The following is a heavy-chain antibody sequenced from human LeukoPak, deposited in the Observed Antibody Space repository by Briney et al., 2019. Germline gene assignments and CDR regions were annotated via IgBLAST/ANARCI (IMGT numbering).Heavy chain of an antibody. D-gene: IGHD4-17*01. CDR3: ASFVPTVTTQGEVLDY. CDR1: GFTFSSYS. Sequence: GGSLRLSCAASGFTFSSYSMNWVRQAPGQGLEWVSSISSSSSYIYYADSVKGRFTISRDNTKNSLYLQMNSLRAEDTAVYYCASFVPTVTTQGEVLDYWGQGTLVTVSS. CDR2: ISSSSSYI. J-gene: IGHJ4*02. V-gene: IGHV3-21*01.